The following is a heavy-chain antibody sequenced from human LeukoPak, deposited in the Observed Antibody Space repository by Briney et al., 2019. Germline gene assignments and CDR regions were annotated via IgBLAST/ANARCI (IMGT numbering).Heavy chain of an antibody. D-gene: IGHD3-10*01. Sequence: GASVKVSCKASGYTFTSYGISWVRQAPGQGLEWMGWISGFSGDAIYAQKFQGRVTMTRDTSASTAYMELRRLRSDDTAVYYCARDLGLRFGSGDDAFDIWGQGTMVTVSS. CDR3: ARDLGLRFGSGDDAFDI. J-gene: IGHJ3*02. CDR2: ISGFSGDA. CDR1: GYTFTSYG. V-gene: IGHV1-18*01.